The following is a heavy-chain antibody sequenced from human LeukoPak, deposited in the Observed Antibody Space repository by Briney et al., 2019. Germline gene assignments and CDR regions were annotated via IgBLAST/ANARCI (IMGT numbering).Heavy chain of an antibody. V-gene: IGHV3-30*03. D-gene: IGHD3-3*01. CDR3: ATYYDFWSGYYRDY. J-gene: IGHJ4*02. Sequence: PGGSLRLSCAASGFTFSSYGMHWVRQARGKGLEWVAVISYDGSNKYYADSVKGRFTISRDNSKNTLYLQMNSLRAEDTAVYYCATYYDFWSGYYRDYWGQGTLVTVSS. CDR1: GFTFSSYG. CDR2: ISYDGSNK.